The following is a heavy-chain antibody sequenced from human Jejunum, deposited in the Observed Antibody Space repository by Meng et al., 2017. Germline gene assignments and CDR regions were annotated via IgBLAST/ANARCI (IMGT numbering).Heavy chain of an antibody. V-gene: IGHV4-34*01. CDR1: GGSFSGYY. J-gene: IGHJ4*02. CDR3: ARGGGPRAYYFDY. CDR2: IDLSGTT. D-gene: IGHD3-10*01. Sequence: GSLRLPCGVYGGSFSGYYCGWIRQSPGKGLEWIGDIDLSGTTNYSPSLKSRVTISVDTSKNQFSLNLNSVTAADTAVYYCARGGGPRAYYFDYWGQGTVVTVSS.